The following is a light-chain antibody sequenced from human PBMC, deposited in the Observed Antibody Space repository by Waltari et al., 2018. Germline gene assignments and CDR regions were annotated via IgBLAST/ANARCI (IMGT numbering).Light chain of an antibody. CDR1: QGVTRA. CDR3: QHYLRLPVT. J-gene: IGKJ1*01. Sequence: EIVLTQSPRPLSLSPGESATLSCRTSQGVTRALAWYQQKPGQAPRLLIYGASNRATGIPDRFSGSGSVTDFSLTISSLEPEDFAVYYCQHYLRLPVTFGQGTKVEVK. CDR2: GAS. V-gene: IGKV3-20*01.